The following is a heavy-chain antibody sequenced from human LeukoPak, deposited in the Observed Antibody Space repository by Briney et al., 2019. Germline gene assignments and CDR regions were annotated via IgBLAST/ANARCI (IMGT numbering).Heavy chain of an antibody. J-gene: IGHJ2*01. D-gene: IGHD4-23*01. V-gene: IGHV1-2*02. CDR1: GYTFTGYY. Sequence: ASVKVSSKASGYTFTGYYMHWVRQAPGQGLEWMGWINPNSGGTNYAQKFQGRVTMTRDTSISTAYMELSRLRSDDTAVYYWARSGGYSGWYVHLWGRGTLVTVSS. CDR2: INPNSGGT. CDR3: ARSGGYSGWYVHL.